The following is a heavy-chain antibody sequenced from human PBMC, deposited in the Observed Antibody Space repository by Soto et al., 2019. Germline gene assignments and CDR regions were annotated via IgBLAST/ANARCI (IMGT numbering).Heavy chain of an antibody. V-gene: IGHV1-18*01. CDR2: ISPFNGNT. D-gene: IGHD2-15*01. CDR1: GYPFTHYG. J-gene: IGHJ6*02. CDR3: ARDQSFYRTYCKGIDV. Sequence: QVQLVQSGVEVKKPGASVRVSCKSSGYPFTHYGITWIRQARGQGLEWMGWISPFNGNTNYGQTLQGRVTLTTETSTSTVYMELRSLRSDDTHVDYCARDQSFYRTYCKGIDVWGQRTTVTDSS.